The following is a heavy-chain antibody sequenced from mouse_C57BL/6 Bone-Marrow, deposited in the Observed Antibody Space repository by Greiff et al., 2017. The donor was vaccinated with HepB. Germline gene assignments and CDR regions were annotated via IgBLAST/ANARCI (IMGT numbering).Heavy chain of an antibody. CDR1: GFNIKDYY. CDR3: AMIGRREYYYAMDC. J-gene: IGHJ4*01. D-gene: IGHD2-12*01. CDR2: IDPEDGET. V-gene: IGHV14-2*01. Sequence: VQLQQSGAELVKPGASVKLSCTASGFNIKDYYMHWVKQRAEQGLEWIGRIDPEDGETKYAPKFQGKATITADTSSNTADLQLSSLTSEDTAVYYCAMIGRREYYYAMDCWGQGTSVTVAS.